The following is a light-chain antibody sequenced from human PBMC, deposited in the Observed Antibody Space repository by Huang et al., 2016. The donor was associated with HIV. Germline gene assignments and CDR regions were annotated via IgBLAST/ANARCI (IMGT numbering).Light chain of an antibody. CDR2: AAS. J-gene: IGKJ2*01. V-gene: IGKV1-39*01. Sequence: DIQMTQSPSSLSASVGDRVTITCRASQGISTYLNWYQQKPGKAPKRLIYAASSLQSGGPSRVSGSGSGTDFTLTISRLQPEDFATYFCQQSYGTRYTVGQGTKLGIK. CDR3: QQSYGTRYT. CDR1: QGISTY.